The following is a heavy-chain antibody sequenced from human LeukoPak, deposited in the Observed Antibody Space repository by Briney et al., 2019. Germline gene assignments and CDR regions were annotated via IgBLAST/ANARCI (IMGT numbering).Heavy chain of an antibody. CDR1: EFPFSSYA. D-gene: IGHD3-22*01. V-gene: IGHV3-23*01. CDR2: ISGRGDGA. CDR3: ARDYYDGSAYYSYYEY. J-gene: IGHJ4*02. Sequence: GGSLRLSCAASEFPFSSYAMSWVRQAPGKGLEWVSAISGRGDGAYYADSVKGRFTISRDNSKNTLYLQMNSLRAEDTAVYYCARDYYDGSAYYSYYEYWGQGTLVTVSS.